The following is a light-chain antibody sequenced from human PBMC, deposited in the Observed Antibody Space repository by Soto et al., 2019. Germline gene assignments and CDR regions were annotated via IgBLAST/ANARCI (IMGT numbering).Light chain of an antibody. J-gene: IGKJ4*01. CDR3: QQLNTYPLT. CDR1: QSISYW. CDR2: DAS. Sequence: DIQMTQSPSTLSASVGDRVTITCRASQSISYWLAWYQQKPGKAPKLLIYDASILESGVPSRFSGRGSGTEFTLTISSLQPDDFATYYCQQLNTYPLTFGGGTKVEIK. V-gene: IGKV1-5*01.